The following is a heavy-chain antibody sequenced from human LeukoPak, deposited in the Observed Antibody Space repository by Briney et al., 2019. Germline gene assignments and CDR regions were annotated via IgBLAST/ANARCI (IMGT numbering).Heavy chain of an antibody. J-gene: IGHJ4*02. CDR1: GYTFTSYD. CDR2: MNPNSGNR. CDR3: ARRHGRCSDGSCYYPDY. D-gene: IGHD2-15*01. V-gene: IGHV1-8*01. Sequence: GASVKVSCKASGYTFTSYDINWVRQATGQGLEWMGWMNPNSGNRGYAQKFQGRVTMTRNSSMTTAYMELSSLRSEDTAVYYCARRHGRCSDGSCYYPDYWGQGTLVTVSS.